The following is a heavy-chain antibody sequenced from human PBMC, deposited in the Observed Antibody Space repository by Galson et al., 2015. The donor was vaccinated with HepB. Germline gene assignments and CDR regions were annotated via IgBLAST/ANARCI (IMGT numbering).Heavy chain of an antibody. CDR3: ARVQAAAAYYFDY. V-gene: IGHV1-46*01. J-gene: IGHJ4*02. D-gene: IGHD6-13*01. CDR1: GYTFTSYY. Sequence: SVKVSCKPSGYTFTSYYMHWVRQAPGQGLEWMGIINPSGGSTSYAQKFQGRVTMTRDTSTSTVYMELSSLRSEDTAVYYCARVQAAAAYYFDYWGQGTLVTVSS. CDR2: INPSGGST.